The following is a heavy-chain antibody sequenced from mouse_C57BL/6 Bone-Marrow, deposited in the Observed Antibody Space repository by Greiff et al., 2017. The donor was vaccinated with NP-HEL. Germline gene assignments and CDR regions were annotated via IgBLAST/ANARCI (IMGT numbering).Heavy chain of an antibody. CDR1: GFTFSSYA. V-gene: IGHV5-4*01. CDR3: ARDPLTIDY. D-gene: IGHD2-12*01. CDR2: ISDGGSYT. J-gene: IGHJ2*01. Sequence: EVQGVESGGGLVKPGGSLKLSCAASGFTFSSYAMSWVRQTPEKRLEWVATISDGGSYTYYPDNVKGRFTISRDNAKNNLYLQMSHLKSEDTAMYYCARDPLTIDYWGQGTTLTVSS.